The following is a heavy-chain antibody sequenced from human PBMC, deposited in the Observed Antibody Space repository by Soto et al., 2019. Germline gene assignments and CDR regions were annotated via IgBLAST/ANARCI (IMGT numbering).Heavy chain of an antibody. V-gene: IGHV3-30*04. CDR2: ISHDGRVT. Sequence: QVQLVESGGGMVQPGTSLRLSCAASGFTFNSLSLHWVRQRPDKGLEWVAVISHDGRVTFYADFVKGRFTVSRDNSKNTIYLQVNSLRAEDTAVYYCAREPYGDSQYFDYWGQGTQVTVSS. CDR1: GFTFNSLS. J-gene: IGHJ4*02. D-gene: IGHD2-21*02. CDR3: AREPYGDSQYFDY.